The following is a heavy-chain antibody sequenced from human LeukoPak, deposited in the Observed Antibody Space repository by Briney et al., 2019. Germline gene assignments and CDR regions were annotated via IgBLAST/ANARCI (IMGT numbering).Heavy chain of an antibody. CDR3: ARDAFTWNYVDY. CDR1: GFTFSSYT. D-gene: IGHD3-16*01. V-gene: IGHV3-30-3*01. CDR2: ISFAGSNK. J-gene: IGHJ4*02. Sequence: QSGGSLRLSCAASGFTFSSYTLDWVRQAPGKGLEWVAVISFAGSNKYYADSVKGRFTISRDNSKNTLYLQMNSLRAEDTAVYYCARDAFTWNYVDYWGQGTLVTVS.